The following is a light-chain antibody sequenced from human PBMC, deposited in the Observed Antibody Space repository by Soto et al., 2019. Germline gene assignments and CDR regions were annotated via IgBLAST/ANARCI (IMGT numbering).Light chain of an antibody. CDR3: QQYNNVLPDT. V-gene: IGKV3-15*01. J-gene: IGKJ5*01. Sequence: DIVVTQSPATLSVSPGERVTLSCRASQSVSSSLACYQQRPGQAPRLLIYGASTRATGIPARFSGSGSGTEFTLTISSLQSEDFAVYYCQQYNNVLPDTFGQGTRLEVK. CDR2: GAS. CDR1: QSVSSS.